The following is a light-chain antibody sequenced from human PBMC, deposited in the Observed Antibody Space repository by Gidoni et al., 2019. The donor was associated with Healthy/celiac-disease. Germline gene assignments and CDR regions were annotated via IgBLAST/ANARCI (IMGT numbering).Light chain of an antibody. CDR2: FGS. CDR3: MQALQTPPYT. CDR1: QSLLHSNGYYY. J-gene: IGKJ2*01. V-gene: IGKV2-28*01. Sequence: DIVMTQSPLSLPVSPGESASISCRSSQSLLHSNGYYYLDWYLQKPGHPPQLLIYFGSNRASGVPDRFSGSGSGTDFTLKISRVEAEDVGVYYCMQALQTPPYTFGQGTKLEIK.